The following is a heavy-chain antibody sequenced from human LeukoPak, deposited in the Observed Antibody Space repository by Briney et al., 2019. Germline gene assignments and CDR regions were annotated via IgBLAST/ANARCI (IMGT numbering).Heavy chain of an antibody. D-gene: IGHD5-24*01. CDR2: IRSKAYGGTT. CDR3: TRAFPQMGY. V-gene: IGHV3-49*04. J-gene: IGHJ4*02. Sequence: QPGRSLRLSCTASGFTFGDYAMSWVRQAPGKGLEWVSFIRSKAYGGTTEYAASVKGRFTISRDDSKSIAYLQMNSLKTEDTAVYYCTRAFPQMGYWGQGTLVTVSS. CDR1: GFTFGDYA.